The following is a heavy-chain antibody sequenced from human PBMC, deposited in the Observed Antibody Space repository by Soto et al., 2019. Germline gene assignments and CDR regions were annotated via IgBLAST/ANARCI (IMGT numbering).Heavy chain of an antibody. CDR3: AAVSGEYSYGYWKPKSFDY. Sequence: VASVKVSCKASGGTFSSYAISWVRQAPGQGLEWMGGIIPIFGTANYAQKFQGRVTITADESTRTAYMEVSSLRSEDTAVYYCAAVSGEYSYGYWKPKSFDYWGQGTLVTVSS. CDR1: GGTFSSYA. CDR2: IIPIFGTA. V-gene: IGHV1-69*13. D-gene: IGHD5-18*01. J-gene: IGHJ4*02.